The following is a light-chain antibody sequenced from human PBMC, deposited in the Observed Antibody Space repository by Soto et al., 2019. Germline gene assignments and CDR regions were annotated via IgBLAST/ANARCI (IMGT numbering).Light chain of an antibody. Sequence: ASQSISSYLNWYQQIPGRAPKVLIYAASRLQSGVPSRFSGSASGTDFTLTMSSLQIEDIATYYCQQSFGTPRTFGRGTKVDIK. CDR3: QQSFGTPRT. J-gene: IGKJ4*01. V-gene: IGKV1-39*01. CDR2: AAS. CDR1: QSISSY.